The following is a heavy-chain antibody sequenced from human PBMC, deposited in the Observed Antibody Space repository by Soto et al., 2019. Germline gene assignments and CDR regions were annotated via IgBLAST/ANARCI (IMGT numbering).Heavy chain of an antibody. CDR2: IWYDGSNK. D-gene: IGHD2-8*01. J-gene: IGHJ4*02. CDR1: GFTFSSYG. CDR3: ARGVGDIVLMVYAISGYFDY. Sequence: GGSLRLSCAASGFTFSSYGMHWVRQAPGKGLEWVAVIWYDGSNKYYADSVKGRFTISRDNSKNTLYLQMNSLRAEDTAVYYCARGVGDIVLMVYAISGYFDYWGQGTLVTVSS. V-gene: IGHV3-33*01.